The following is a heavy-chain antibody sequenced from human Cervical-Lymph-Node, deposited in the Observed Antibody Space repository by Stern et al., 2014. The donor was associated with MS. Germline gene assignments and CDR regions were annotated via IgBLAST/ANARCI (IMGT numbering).Heavy chain of an antibody. Sequence: QMQLVQSGAEVKKPGSSMMVSCEASGGTFSAMEISWVRQAPGQGLEWLGGISPLFGTTNYAPKVQGRVTIVADESTNTVNMELTSLRSVDTAVYYCVRDQGGIAASWGQGTLVIVSS. CDR3: VRDQGGIAAS. CDR1: GGTFSAME. V-gene: IGHV1-69*01. CDR2: ISPLFGTT. J-gene: IGHJ5*02. D-gene: IGHD6-13*01.